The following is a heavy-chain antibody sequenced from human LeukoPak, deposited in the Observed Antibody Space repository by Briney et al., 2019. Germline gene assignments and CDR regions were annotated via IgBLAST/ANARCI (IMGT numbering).Heavy chain of an antibody. CDR3: AKDGPYSSSWYVNDY. Sequence: GGSLRLSCAASGFTFSSYSMNWVRQAPGKGLEWVSSISSSSSYIYYADSVKGRFTISRDNVKNSLYLQMNSLRAEDTAVYYCAKDGPYSSSWYVNDYWGQGTLVTVSS. V-gene: IGHV3-21*01. CDR1: GFTFSSYS. CDR2: ISSSSSYI. J-gene: IGHJ4*02. D-gene: IGHD6-13*01.